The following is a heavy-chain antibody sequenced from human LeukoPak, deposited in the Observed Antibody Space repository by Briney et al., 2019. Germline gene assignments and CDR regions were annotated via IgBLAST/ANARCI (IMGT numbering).Heavy chain of an antibody. Sequence: GGSLRLSCAASGFTFSSYWMSWVRQAPGKGLEWVANIKQDGSEKYYVDSVKGRFTISRDNAKNSLYLQMDSLRAEDTAVYYCARSVAGTFYYYYMDVWGQGTMVTVSS. D-gene: IGHD6-19*01. CDR1: GFTFSSYW. CDR2: IKQDGSEK. J-gene: IGHJ6*03. V-gene: IGHV3-7*01. CDR3: ARSVAGTFYYYYMDV.